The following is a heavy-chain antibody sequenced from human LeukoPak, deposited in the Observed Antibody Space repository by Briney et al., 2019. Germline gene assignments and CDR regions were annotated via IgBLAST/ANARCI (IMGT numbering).Heavy chain of an antibody. CDR3: ARSREWELRLYYYYMDV. Sequence: PSETLSLTCTVSGGSISSYYWSWIRQPPGKGLEWIGYIYYSGSTDYNPSLKSRVTISVDTSRNQSSLKLSSVTAADTAVYYCARSREWELRLYYYYMDVWGKGTTVTVSS. CDR1: GGSISSYY. J-gene: IGHJ6*03. V-gene: IGHV4-59*01. CDR2: IYYSGST. D-gene: IGHD1-26*01.